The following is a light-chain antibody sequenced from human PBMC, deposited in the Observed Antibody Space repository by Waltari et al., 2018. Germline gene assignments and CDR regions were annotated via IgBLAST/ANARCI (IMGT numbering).Light chain of an antibody. CDR3: AAWDDSLNGVV. CDR1: SSNIGRNT. CDR2: SIN. J-gene: IGLJ2*01. V-gene: IGLV1-44*01. Sequence: QSVLTQPPSASGTPGQRVTLSCSGSSSNIGRNTVNWYQQPPGTAPKLLIYSINQRPSGVPDRFSGSKSGTSASLAISGLQSEDEADYYCAAWDDSLNGVVFGGGTKLTVL.